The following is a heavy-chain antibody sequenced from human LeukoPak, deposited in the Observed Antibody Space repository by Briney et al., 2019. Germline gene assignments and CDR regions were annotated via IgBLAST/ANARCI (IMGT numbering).Heavy chain of an antibody. J-gene: IGHJ6*03. V-gene: IGHV4-39*07. CDR1: GGSFSSSTYY. CDR2: ISYSGST. Sequence: SETLSLTCTVSGGSFSSSTYYWGWIRQPPGKGLEWIGSISYSGSTYYNLSLKSRVTISVDTSKNQFSLKLSSVTAADTAVYYCARHPRDIVVVPAAMGGNYYYYYMDVWGKGTTVTVSS. CDR3: ARHPRDIVVVPAAMGGNYYYYYMDV. D-gene: IGHD2-2*01.